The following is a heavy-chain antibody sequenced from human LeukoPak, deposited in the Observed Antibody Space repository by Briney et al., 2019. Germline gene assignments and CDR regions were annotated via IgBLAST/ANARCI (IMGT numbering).Heavy chain of an antibody. CDR3: ARLDFWSGYTFDY. CDR1: GFTVSSNY. Sequence: PGGSLRLSCAASGFTVSSNYMSWARQAPGKGLEWVSVIYSGGSTYYADSVKGRFTISRDNSKNTLYLQMNSLRAEDTAMYYCARLDFWSGYTFDYWGQGTLVTVSS. J-gene: IGHJ4*02. V-gene: IGHV3-66*02. CDR2: IYSGGST. D-gene: IGHD3-3*01.